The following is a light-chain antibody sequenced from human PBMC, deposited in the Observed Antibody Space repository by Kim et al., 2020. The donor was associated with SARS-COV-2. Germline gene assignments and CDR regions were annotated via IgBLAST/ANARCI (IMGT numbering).Light chain of an antibody. CDR3: QSYDSSLSGVV. CDR1: SSNIGAGYD. V-gene: IGLV1-40*01. J-gene: IGLJ2*01. Sequence: QRVTMTCTGSSSNIGAGYDVHWYQQLPGKAPKLLICGNSNRPSGVPDRFSGSKSGTSASLAITGLQAEDEADYYCQSYDSSLSGVVFGGGTQLTVL. CDR2: GNS.